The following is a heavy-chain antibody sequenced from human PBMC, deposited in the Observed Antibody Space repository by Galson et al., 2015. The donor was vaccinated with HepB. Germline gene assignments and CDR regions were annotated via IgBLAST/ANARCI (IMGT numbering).Heavy chain of an antibody. CDR3: ARVKRGEWYSFYYYGMDV. Sequence: SLRLSCAASEFILSMYWMNWVRQAPGKGLEWVANIKEDGGVKNYVDSVKGRFTIARDNAKNSPYLQMNSLRAEDTAVYYCARVKRGEWYSFYYYGMDVWGRGTTVTVSS. CDR1: EFILSMYW. CDR2: IKEDGGVK. J-gene: IGHJ6*02. D-gene: IGHD3-10*01. V-gene: IGHV3-7*05.